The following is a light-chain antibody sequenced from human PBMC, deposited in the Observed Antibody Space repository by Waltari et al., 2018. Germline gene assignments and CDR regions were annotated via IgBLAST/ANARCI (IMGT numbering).Light chain of an antibody. CDR2: GAS. Sequence: EIVLTQSPGSLSLSPGERATLSCRASQTILSSSLAWYQQNPGQAPRLLIYGASSRATGIPDRFTGIGSGTDFILTISRLEPEDFAVYYCQQYGSSPYMYTFGQGTKLEIK. V-gene: IGKV3-20*01. J-gene: IGKJ2*01. CDR1: QTILSSS. CDR3: QQYGSSPYMYT.